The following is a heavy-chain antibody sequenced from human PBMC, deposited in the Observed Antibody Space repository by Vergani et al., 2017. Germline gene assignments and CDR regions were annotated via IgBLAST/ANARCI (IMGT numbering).Heavy chain of an antibody. CDR2: IDSSGGP. CDR3: AKGGGKSVFDY. Sequence: EVQLVESGGGLVKPGGSLRLSCAASGFTFSSYSMNWVRQAPGKGLEWVSSIDSSGGPYYADSVKGRFTTSRDFSKSTLYLQMNSLRAEDTAVYYCAKGGGKSVFDYWGQGTLVTVSS. CDR1: GFTFSSYS. J-gene: IGHJ4*02. V-gene: IGHV3-21*04.